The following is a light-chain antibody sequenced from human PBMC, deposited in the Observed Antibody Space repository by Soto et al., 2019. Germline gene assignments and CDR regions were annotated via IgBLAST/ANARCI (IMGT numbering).Light chain of an antibody. J-gene: IGKJ1*01. CDR3: QQSYITPWT. CDR2: AAS. Sequence: DIQMTQSPSSLAASVGDRVTITYRASQSITNYLNWYQQKPGKAPNLLIYAASSLQSGVPSRFSGSGSGTDFTLTISSLQPEDFATYYCQQSYITPWTFGQGTKVEIK. CDR1: QSITNY. V-gene: IGKV1-39*01.